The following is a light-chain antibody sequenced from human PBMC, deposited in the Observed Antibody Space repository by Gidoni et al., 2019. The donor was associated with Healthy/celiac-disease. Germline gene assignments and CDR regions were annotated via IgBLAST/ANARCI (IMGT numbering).Light chain of an antibody. V-gene: IGLV1-40*01. J-gene: IGLJ3*02. CDR2: GNS. Sequence: QSVLTQPPSVSGAPGQRVTISCTGRSSNIGAGYDVHWYQQLPGTAPKLLIYGNSNRPSGVPDRFSGSKSGTSASLAITGLQAEDEADYYCQSWWVFGGGTKLTVL. CDR1: SSNIGAGYD. CDR3: QSWWV.